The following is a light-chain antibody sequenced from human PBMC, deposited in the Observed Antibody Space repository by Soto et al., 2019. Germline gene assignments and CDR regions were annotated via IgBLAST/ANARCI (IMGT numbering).Light chain of an antibody. J-gene: IGLJ1*01. Sequence: QSVLTQPASVSGSPGQSITISCTGTSSDVGGYNYVSWYQQHPGKAPKLIIYEVTNRPSGISTRFSGSKSGNTASLTISGLQAEDEADYSCCSFAGSYTYVFGTGTKVTVL. CDR3: CSFAGSYTYV. V-gene: IGLV2-14*01. CDR2: EVT. CDR1: SSDVGGYNY.